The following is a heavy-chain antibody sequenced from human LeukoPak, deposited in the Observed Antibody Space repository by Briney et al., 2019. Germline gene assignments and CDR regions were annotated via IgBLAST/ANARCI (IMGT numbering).Heavy chain of an antibody. Sequence: SETLSLTCTVSGGSIRSYYWSWIRQPPGKGLEWIGYIYYSGSTNYNPSLKSRVTISVDTSKNQFSLKLSSVTAADTAVYYCARVYFSNSYDYWYFDLWGRGTLVTVSS. CDR3: ARVYFSNSYDYWYFDL. J-gene: IGHJ2*01. V-gene: IGHV4-59*01. D-gene: IGHD6-13*01. CDR2: IYYSGST. CDR1: GGSIRSYY.